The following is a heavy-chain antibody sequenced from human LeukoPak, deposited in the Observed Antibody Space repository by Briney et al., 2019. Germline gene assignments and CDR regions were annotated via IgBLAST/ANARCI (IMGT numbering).Heavy chain of an antibody. CDR3: ASRYSGYEFDY. V-gene: IGHV1-69*13. D-gene: IGHD5-12*01. Sequence: SVKVSCKASGGTFSSYAISWVRQAPGQGLEWMGGIIPIFGTANYAQKFQGRVTITADESTSTAYMELSSLRSEDTAVYYCASRYSGYEFDYWGQGTLVAVSS. J-gene: IGHJ4*02. CDR1: GGTFSSYA. CDR2: IIPIFGTA.